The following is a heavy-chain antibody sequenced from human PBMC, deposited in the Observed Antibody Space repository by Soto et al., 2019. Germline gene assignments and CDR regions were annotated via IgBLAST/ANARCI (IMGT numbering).Heavy chain of an antibody. V-gene: IGHV4-31*03. D-gene: IGHD5-18*01. Sequence: QVQLQESGPGLVKPSQTLSLTCIVSGGSISSNGYYWNWIRQHPGKGLEWIGYIYHSGSTYYNPSLKSRATISLDTAKNRFSLILSSVTVADTAMYYCARDGGTAMVLDPWGQGILVTVSS. CDR3: ARDGGTAMVLDP. J-gene: IGHJ5*02. CDR1: GGSISSNGYY. CDR2: IYHSGST.